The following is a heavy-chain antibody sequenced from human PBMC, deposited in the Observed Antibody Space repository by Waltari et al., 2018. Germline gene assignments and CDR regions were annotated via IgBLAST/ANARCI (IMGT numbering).Heavy chain of an antibody. Sequence: EVQLLESGGGLVQPGGSLKLSCAASGFSFTSYFMSWVRQAPGKGRGWVAGITSSGGDTAYADSVKGRFTISRDNSNNTLFLQMSSLSAEDTAVYYCAREKSSWLPTYWGQGTLVTVSS. CDR3: AREKSSWLPTY. V-gene: IGHV3-23*01. CDR2: ITSSGGDT. D-gene: IGHD2-2*01. CDR1: GFSFTSYF. J-gene: IGHJ4*02.